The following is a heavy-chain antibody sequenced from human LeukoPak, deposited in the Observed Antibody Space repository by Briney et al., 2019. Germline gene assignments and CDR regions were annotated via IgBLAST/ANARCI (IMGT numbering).Heavy chain of an antibody. CDR3: ARGGSYYGYFGY. CDR2: IYYSGST. D-gene: IGHD1-26*01. CDR1: GGSISTYY. Sequence: PSETLSLTCTASGGSISTYYWSWIRQPPGKGLEWIAYIYYSGSTNYNPSLKSRVTISVDTSKNLFSLKLSSVTAADTAVYYCARGGSYYGYFGYWGHGALVTVSS. J-gene: IGHJ4*01. V-gene: IGHV4-59*01.